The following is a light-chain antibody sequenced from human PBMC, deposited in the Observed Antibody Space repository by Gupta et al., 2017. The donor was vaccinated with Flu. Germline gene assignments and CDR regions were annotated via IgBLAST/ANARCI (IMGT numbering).Light chain of an antibody. V-gene: IGLV3-21*03. J-gene: IGLJ2*01. Sequence: SYVLTRRPSVSVAPGKTARITCGGNNIGSKSVHWYQRKPGQAPVLVVYDDSDRPSGIPERFSGSKSGNTATLTISRVEAGDEADYYCQVWDSSSDVVFGGGTKLTVL. CDR2: DDS. CDR3: QVWDSSSDVV. CDR1: NIGSKS.